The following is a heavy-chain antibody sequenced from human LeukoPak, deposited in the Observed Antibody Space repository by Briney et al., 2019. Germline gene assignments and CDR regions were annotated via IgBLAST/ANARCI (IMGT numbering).Heavy chain of an antibody. CDR2: VSYGADT. Sequence: PSGTLSLTCAVSGGFVSNPGWWSWVRQPPGRGLEWIGEVSYGADTNYNPSLKSRVTISLDTSKNQFSLKLNSVTAGDTAVYYCATAGTTSYPVWFDPWGQGTLVTVSS. CDR1: GGFVSNPGW. D-gene: IGHD2-2*01. V-gene: IGHV4-4*02. CDR3: ATAGTTSYPVWFDP. J-gene: IGHJ5*02.